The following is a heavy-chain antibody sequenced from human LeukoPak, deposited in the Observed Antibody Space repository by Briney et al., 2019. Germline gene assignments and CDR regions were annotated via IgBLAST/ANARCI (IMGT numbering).Heavy chain of an antibody. Sequence: PSQTLSLTCAVSGGSITSGDYSWSWIRQPPGKGLEWIGYIYHRGSTYYNPSLKSRVTISVDRSNNQFSLKLSSVTAADTAVYYCARVGGNSYDLYWYFDLWGRGTLVSVSS. V-gene: IGHV4-30-2*01. CDR2: IYHRGST. J-gene: IGHJ2*01. CDR3: ARVGGNSYDLYWYFDL. CDR1: GGSITSGDYS. D-gene: IGHD5-18*01.